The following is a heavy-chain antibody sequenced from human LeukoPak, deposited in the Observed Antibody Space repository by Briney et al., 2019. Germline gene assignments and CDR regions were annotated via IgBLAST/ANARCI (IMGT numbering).Heavy chain of an antibody. CDR3: AKEGGGMDYGSGSLPFDY. Sequence: PGGSLRLSCAASGFTFSSYAMSWVRQAPGKGLEWVSAISGSGGRTYYADSVKGRFTISRDNSKNTLYLQMNSLRAEDTAVYYCAKEGGGMDYGSGSLPFDYWGQGTLVTVSP. CDR2: ISGSGGRT. CDR1: GFTFSSYA. V-gene: IGHV3-23*01. J-gene: IGHJ4*02. D-gene: IGHD3-10*01.